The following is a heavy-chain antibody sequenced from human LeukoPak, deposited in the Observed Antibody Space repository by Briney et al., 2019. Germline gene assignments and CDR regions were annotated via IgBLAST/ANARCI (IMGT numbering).Heavy chain of an antibody. CDR3: ARVPEAVAETYYFDY. Sequence: SETLSLTCTVSGGSVSNYFWSWIRQPPGKGLEWIGNIHHSGRTYYNPSVKSRVTISLDTSKNQFSLKLTSVTAADTAVYYCARVPEAVAETYYFDYWAREPWSPSRQ. J-gene: IGHJ4*02. CDR2: IHHSGRT. D-gene: IGHD6-19*01. CDR1: GGSVSNYF. V-gene: IGHV4-59*02.